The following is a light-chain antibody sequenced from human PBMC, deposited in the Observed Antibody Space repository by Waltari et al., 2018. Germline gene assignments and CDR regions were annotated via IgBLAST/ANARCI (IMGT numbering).Light chain of an antibody. CDR3: CSYAVGSTFV. Sequence: QSALTQAASVSGSPGQSITIFCSGTRSDLGAYNYVSWYQQHPGKAPKLMISEVTTRPSGVSDRFSGSKSGNTASLTISGLQAEAEADYYCCSYAVGSTFVFGTGTKVTVV. J-gene: IGLJ1*01. V-gene: IGLV2-23*02. CDR1: RSDLGAYNY. CDR2: EVT.